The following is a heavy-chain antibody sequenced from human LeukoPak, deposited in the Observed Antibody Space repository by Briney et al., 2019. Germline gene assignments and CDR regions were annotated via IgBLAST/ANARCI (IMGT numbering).Heavy chain of an antibody. CDR3: ARRRTTVTTSLDY. D-gene: IGHD4-17*01. J-gene: IGHJ4*02. Sequence: PGGSLRLSCAASGFTFSEYEMNWVCQAPGKWLQWVSSISSSSSYISYADSVKGRFTISRDNAKNSLYLQMNSLRAEDTAVYYCARRRTTVTTSLDYWGQGTLVTVSS. CDR1: GFTFSEYE. V-gene: IGHV3-21*01. CDR2: ISSSSSYI.